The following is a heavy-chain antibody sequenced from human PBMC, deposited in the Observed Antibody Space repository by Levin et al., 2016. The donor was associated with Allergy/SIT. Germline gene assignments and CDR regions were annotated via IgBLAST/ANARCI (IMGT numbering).Heavy chain of an antibody. D-gene: IGHD3-22*01. CDR3: ARVGPKQYYSDTSTYYSGFFDL. CDR2: INHNSSV. V-gene: IGHV4-34*01. J-gene: IGHJ4*03. Sequence: WIRQPPGKGLEWIAEINHNSSVKYNPSLKSRVTVSMDTSQNHFSLKLDTVTGADAAVYYCARVGPKQYYSDTSTYYSGFFDLWGQGTLVTVSS.